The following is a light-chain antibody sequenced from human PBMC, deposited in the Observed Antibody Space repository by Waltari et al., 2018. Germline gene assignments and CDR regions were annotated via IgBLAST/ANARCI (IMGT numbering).Light chain of an antibody. CDR1: QSFSASY. J-gene: IGKJ3*01. CDR2: VAS. Sequence: DIALTQSPATLSLSPGERATLSCRASQSFSASYLAWYQQKPGQAPRLLIYVASSRATGIPDRCSGSGSGTDFTLTISSLEPEDFAVYYCQHYGTSPPFTFGPGTKVDIK. V-gene: IGKV3-20*01. CDR3: QHYGTSPPFT.